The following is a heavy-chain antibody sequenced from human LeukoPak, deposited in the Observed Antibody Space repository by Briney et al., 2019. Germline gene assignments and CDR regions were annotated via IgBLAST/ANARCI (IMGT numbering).Heavy chain of an antibody. J-gene: IGHJ6*01. CDR2: LGRRGENR. CDR1: GFTFNVCS. V-gene: IGHV3-23*01. D-gene: IGHD1-1*01. Sequence: GGSLRLSCAASGFTFNVCSMRWVRQAPGKGLVGLSGLGRRGENRYYTTSVRGRVSITRDKSKDTVYLQINSLRGEDTTSYYCMKERPCKACMPMDACGQGTTCTV. CDR3: MKERPCKACMPMDA.